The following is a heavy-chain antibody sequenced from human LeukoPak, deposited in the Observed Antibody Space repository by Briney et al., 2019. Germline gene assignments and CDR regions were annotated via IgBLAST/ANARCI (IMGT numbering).Heavy chain of an antibody. V-gene: IGHV4-4*07. CDR1: GGSISSYY. Sequence: SETLSLTCTVSGGSISSYYWSWIRQPAGEGVEWIGRIYTSGSTNYNPSLKSRVTMSVDTSKNQFSLKLSSVTAADTAVYYCARTDSYANWLDPWGQGTLVTVSS. CDR3: ARTDSYANWLDP. J-gene: IGHJ5*02. CDR2: IYTSGST. D-gene: IGHD5-18*01.